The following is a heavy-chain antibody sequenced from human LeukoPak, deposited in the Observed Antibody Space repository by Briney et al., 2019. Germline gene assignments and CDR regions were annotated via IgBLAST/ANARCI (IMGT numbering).Heavy chain of an antibody. D-gene: IGHD5-24*01. CDR2: IYYSGST. CDR1: GDSISSYY. J-gene: IGHJ4*02. V-gene: IGHV4-59*01. Sequence: KASETLSLTCTVSGDSISSYYWSWIRQPPGKGLEWIGYIYYSGSTKYNPSLKSRVSISVDTSKNQFSLKLNSVTAADTAVYYCARPRWPNYFDYWGQGTLVTVSS. CDR3: ARPRWPNYFDY.